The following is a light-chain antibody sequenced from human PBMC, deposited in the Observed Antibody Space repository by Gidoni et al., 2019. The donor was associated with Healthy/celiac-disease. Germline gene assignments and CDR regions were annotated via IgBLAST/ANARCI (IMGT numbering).Light chain of an antibody. V-gene: IGLV3-1*01. CDR1: KLGDKY. CDR3: QAWDSSTAPV. CDR2: QDS. Sequence: SYELTQPPSVSVSPGQTASITCPGDKLGDKYACWYQQQPGQSPVLVIYQDSKRPSGIPERFSGSNSGNTATLTISGTQAMDEADYYCQAWDSSTAPVFGGGTKLTVL. J-gene: IGLJ2*01.